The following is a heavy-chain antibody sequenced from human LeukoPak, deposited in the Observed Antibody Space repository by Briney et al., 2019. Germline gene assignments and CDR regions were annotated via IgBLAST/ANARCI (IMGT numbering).Heavy chain of an antibody. CDR2: IASGTYGGTA. V-gene: IGHV3-49*04. CDR3: TRDQTPYY. CDR1: GFTFGDYA. Sequence: GGSLRLSCTASGFTFGDYAMTWVRQAPGKGLEWVGFIASGTYGGTAEYAASVKGRFTISRDDSKSIAYLQMNSLKTEDTAVYYCTRDQTPYYWGQGTLATVSS. J-gene: IGHJ4*02.